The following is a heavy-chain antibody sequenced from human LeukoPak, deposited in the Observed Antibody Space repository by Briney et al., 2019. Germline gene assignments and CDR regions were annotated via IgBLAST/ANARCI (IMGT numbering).Heavy chain of an antibody. D-gene: IGHD3-10*01. V-gene: IGHV3-30*02. CDR3: AISVGYYYGSGTYFDY. J-gene: IGHJ4*02. Sequence: GGSLRLSCAASGFTFSSYGMHWVRQAPGKGLEWVAFIRYDGSNKYYADSVKGRFTISRDNSKNTLYLQMNSLRAEDTAVYYCAISVGYYYGSGTYFDYWGQGTLVTVSS. CDR1: GFTFSSYG. CDR2: IRYDGSNK.